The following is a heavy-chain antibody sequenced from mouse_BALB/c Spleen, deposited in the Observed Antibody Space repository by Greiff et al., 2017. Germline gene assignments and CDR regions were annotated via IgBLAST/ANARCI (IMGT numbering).Heavy chain of an antibody. D-gene: IGHD1-1*01. Sequence: VQLQQPGAELVKPGASVKLSCKASGYTFTSYYMYWVKQRPGQGLEWIGGINPSNGGTNFNEKFKSKATLTVDKSSSTAYMQLSSLTSEDSAVYYCTRGNYYGRVAYWGQGTLVTVSA. CDR1: GYTFTSYY. CDR3: TRGNYYGRVAY. J-gene: IGHJ3*01. V-gene: IGHV1S81*02. CDR2: INPSNGGT.